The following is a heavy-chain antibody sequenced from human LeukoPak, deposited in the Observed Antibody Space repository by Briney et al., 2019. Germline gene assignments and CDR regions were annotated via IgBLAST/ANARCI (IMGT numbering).Heavy chain of an antibody. J-gene: IGHJ4*02. CDR3: ARDSAVAGTGDY. CDR1: GFTFSSYA. D-gene: IGHD6-19*01. Sequence: GGSLRLSCAASGFTFSSYAMHWVRQAPGKGLEWVAVISYDGSNKYYADSVKGRFTISRDNSKNTLYLQMSSLRAEDTAVYYCARDSAVAGTGDYWGQGTLVTVSS. CDR2: ISYDGSNK. V-gene: IGHV3-30-3*01.